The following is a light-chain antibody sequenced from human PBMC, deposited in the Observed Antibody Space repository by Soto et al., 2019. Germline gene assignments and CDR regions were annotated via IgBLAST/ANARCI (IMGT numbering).Light chain of an antibody. CDR3: QQYRKWPPFT. J-gene: IGKJ2*01. CDR2: GAS. V-gene: IGKV3-15*01. CDR1: QTVSSN. Sequence: EIVMTQSPATLSVSPGERATLSCRASQTVSSNLAWYQQKPGQPPRVLIFGASTRATGIPARFSGSGSGTEFTLTISSLQSEDFAVYYCQQYRKWPPFTFGQGTKLEIK.